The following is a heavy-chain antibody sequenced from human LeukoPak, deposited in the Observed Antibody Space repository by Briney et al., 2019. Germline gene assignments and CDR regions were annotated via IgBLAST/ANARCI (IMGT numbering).Heavy chain of an antibody. J-gene: IGHJ4*02. Sequence: PGGSPRLSCAVSGFTFSDYHMSWIRQAPGKGLEWVSYISSGGSSISHADSVKGRFTISRDNAENSLYLQMNSLRAEDTAVYYCARRPAAGRCFDYWGQGTLVTVSS. CDR3: ARRPAAGRCFDY. D-gene: IGHD6-13*01. CDR1: GFTFSDYH. CDR2: ISSGGSSI. V-gene: IGHV3-11*01.